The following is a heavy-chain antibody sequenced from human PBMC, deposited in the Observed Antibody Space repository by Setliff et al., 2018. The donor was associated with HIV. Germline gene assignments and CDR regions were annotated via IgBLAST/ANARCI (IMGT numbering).Heavy chain of an antibody. Sequence: SETLSLTCAVSGCSISSGYYWGWIRQPPGKGLEWIGTIYHSGSTYYNPSLKSRVTISVDTSKNQFSLRLSSVTAADSAVYYCARRRETIVVVIGIPNWYFDLWCRGTLVTVSS. CDR3: ARRRETIVVVIGIPNWYFDL. D-gene: IGHD2-21*01. J-gene: IGHJ2*01. CDR1: GCSISSGYY. CDR2: IYHSGST. V-gene: IGHV4-38-2*01.